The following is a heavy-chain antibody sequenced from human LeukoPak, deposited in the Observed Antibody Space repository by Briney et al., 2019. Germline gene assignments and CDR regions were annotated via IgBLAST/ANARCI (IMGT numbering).Heavy chain of an antibody. CDR3: ARELRYDNSDSGAF. Sequence: TSETLSLTCTVSGGSISSYYWSWIRQPPGEGLEWIGYIYYSGSTNYNPSLKSRVTISVDTSKNQFSLKLSSVTAADTAVYYCARELRYDNSDSGAFWGQGTVVTVSS. J-gene: IGHJ3*01. D-gene: IGHD3-22*01. V-gene: IGHV4-59*01. CDR2: IYYSGST. CDR1: GGSISSYY.